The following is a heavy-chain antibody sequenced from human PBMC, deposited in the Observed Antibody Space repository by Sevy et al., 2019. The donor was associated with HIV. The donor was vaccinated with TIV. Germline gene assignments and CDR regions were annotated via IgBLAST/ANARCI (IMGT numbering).Heavy chain of an antibody. J-gene: IGHJ6*02. CDR2: VNPISGGT. V-gene: IGHV1-2*06. CDR3: AGAPTDFWTGGMAV. CDR1: GYAFTGYY. D-gene: IGHD3-3*01. Sequence: ASVKVSCKASGYAFTGYYIHWVRQAPGQGLEWMGRVNPISGGTDDSQKFQGRVTMTRDTSFSTAYMDVSRLTTDETAVYYCAGAPTDFWTGGMAVWGQGTVVTVSS.